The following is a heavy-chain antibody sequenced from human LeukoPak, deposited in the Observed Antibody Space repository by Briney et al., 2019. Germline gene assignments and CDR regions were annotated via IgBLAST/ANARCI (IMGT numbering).Heavy chain of an antibody. CDR2: IYHSGST. CDR1: GGSISTYY. V-gene: IGHV4-38-2*02. CDR3: ARGPYSYDSSGAFDI. D-gene: IGHD3-22*01. Sequence: PSETLSLTCTVSGGSISTYYWSWIRQPPGKGLEWIGSIYHSGSTYYNPSLKSRVTISVDTSKNQFSLKLSSVTAADTAVYFCARGPYSYDSSGAFDIWGQGTMVTVSS. J-gene: IGHJ3*02.